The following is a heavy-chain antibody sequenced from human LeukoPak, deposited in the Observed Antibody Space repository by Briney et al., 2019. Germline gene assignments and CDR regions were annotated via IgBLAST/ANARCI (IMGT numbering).Heavy chain of an antibody. CDR2: IYYSGNT. CDR1: GGSISSGDYY. D-gene: IGHD3-9*01. V-gene: IGHV4-30-4*01. Sequence: SQTLSLTCTVSGGSISSGDYYWSWIRQPPGKGLEWIGYIYYSGNTYYNPSLKSRFTISVDTSKNQFSLRLSSVTAADTSVYYCARAYDILTGPGAYYFDYWGQGTLVTVSS. CDR3: ARAYDILTGPGAYYFDY. J-gene: IGHJ4*02.